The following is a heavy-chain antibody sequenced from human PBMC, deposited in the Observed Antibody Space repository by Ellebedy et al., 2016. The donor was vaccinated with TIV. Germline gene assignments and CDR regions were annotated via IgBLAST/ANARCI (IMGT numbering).Heavy chain of an antibody. CDR2: ISGSGGTT. Sequence: GESLKISCAASGFTFSSYAMSWVRQAPGKGLEWVSGISGSGGTTYYADSVKGRFSIFSDNSKNTLYPQMNRLRAEDTGIYYCAKGHFYPFHPWGQGTLVTVSS. CDR1: GFTFSSYA. CDR3: AKGHFYPFHP. V-gene: IGHV3-23*01. J-gene: IGHJ5*02. D-gene: IGHD3-3*02.